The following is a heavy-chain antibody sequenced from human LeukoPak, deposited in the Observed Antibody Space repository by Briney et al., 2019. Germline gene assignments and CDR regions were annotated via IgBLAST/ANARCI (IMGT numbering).Heavy chain of an antibody. Sequence: SETLSLTCTVSGGSISGYYWSWIRQPAGKGLEWIGYIYYSGSTNYNPSLKSRVTISVDTSKNQFSLKLSSVTAADTAVYYCARSGTDGYNAFDYWGQGTLVTVSS. D-gene: IGHD5-24*01. J-gene: IGHJ4*02. CDR2: IYYSGST. CDR3: ARSGTDGYNAFDY. CDR1: GGSISGYY. V-gene: IGHV4-59*01.